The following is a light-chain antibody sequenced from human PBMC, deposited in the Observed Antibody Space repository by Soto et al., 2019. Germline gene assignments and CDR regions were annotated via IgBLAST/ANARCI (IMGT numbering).Light chain of an antibody. V-gene: IGKV1-5*03. CDR3: QHYNSYSEA. J-gene: IGKJ1*01. CDR1: QTISSW. Sequence: DIQMTQSPSTLSGSVGDRVTITCRASQTISSWLAWYQQKPGKAPKLLIYKASTVKSGDRSRFSGSGSGTEFTLTISRLQPDDFATYYRQHYNSYSEAFGQGTKLELK. CDR2: KAS.